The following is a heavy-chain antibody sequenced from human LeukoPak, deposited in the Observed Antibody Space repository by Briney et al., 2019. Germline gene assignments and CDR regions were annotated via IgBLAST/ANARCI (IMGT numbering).Heavy chain of an antibody. D-gene: IGHD4-17*01. J-gene: IGHJ6*03. Sequence: SETLSLTCTVSGGSISSHYWSWIRQPPGKGLEWIGYIYYSGSTNYNPSLKSRVTISVDTSKNQSSLKLSSVTAADTAVYYCARRGDYGDYAGRYYYYYYMDVWGKGTTVTVSS. CDR1: GGSISSHY. CDR2: IYYSGST. V-gene: IGHV4-59*11. CDR3: ARRGDYGDYAGRYYYYYYMDV.